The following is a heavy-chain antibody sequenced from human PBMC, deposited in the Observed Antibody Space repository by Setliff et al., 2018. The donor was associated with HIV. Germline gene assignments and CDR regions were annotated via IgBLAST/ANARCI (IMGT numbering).Heavy chain of an antibody. J-gene: IGHJ4*02. CDR3: GRGGWTDFGDYWIDF. CDR2: IWYDGRNK. D-gene: IGHD4-17*01. Sequence: GGSLRLSCAASGFTFHSYGMHWVRQAPGKGLEWVAVIWYDGRNKYYVDSVKGRFTISKDNAENSIYLQMNSLRVEDTAFYYCGRGGWTDFGDYWIDFWGQGTLVTVSS. V-gene: IGHV3-33*01. CDR1: GFTFHSYG.